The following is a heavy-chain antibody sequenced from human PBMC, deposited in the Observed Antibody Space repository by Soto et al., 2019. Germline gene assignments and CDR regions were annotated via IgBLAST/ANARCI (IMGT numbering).Heavy chain of an antibody. J-gene: IGHJ4*02. CDR1: GGSFSGYY. V-gene: IGHV4-34*01. CDR3: ARERGGRGYCTNGVCYSSGYGRGYFDY. CDR2: INHSGST. Sequence: SETLSLTCAVYGGSFSGYYWSWIRQPPGKGLEWIGEINHSGSTNYNPSLKSRVTISVDTSKNQFSLKLSSVTAADTAVYYCARERGGRGYCTNGVCYSSGYGRGYFDYWGQGTLVTVSS. D-gene: IGHD2-8*01.